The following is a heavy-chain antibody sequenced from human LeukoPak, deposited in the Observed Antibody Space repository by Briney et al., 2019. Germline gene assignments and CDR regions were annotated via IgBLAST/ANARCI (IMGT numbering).Heavy chain of an antibody. Sequence: ASVKVSCKASGGTFSSYTISWVRQAPGQGLEWMGRIIPILGIANYAQKFQGRVTITADKSTSTAYMELSSLRSEDTAVYYCARDYPSTQAYYDFWVGGAFDIWGQGTMVTVSS. CDR3: ARDYPSTQAYYDFWVGGAFDI. CDR2: IIPILGIA. CDR1: GGTFSSYT. D-gene: IGHD3-3*01. J-gene: IGHJ3*02. V-gene: IGHV1-69*04.